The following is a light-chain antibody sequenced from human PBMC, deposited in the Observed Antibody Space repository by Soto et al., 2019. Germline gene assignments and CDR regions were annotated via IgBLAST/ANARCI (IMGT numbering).Light chain of an antibody. CDR1: QDISNY. CDR2: DAS. Sequence: DIQMTQSPSSLSASVGDRVTITCQASQDISNYLNWYQQKPGKAPTLLIYDASNLETGVPSRFSGSGSGTDFTFTISSLQPEDIATYYCQQYDNRPPLSFGGGTKGEIK. V-gene: IGKV1-33*01. J-gene: IGKJ4*01. CDR3: QQYDNRPPLS.